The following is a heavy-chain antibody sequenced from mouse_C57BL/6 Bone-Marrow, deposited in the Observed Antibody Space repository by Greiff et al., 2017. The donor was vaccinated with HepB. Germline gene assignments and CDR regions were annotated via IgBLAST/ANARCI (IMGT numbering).Heavy chain of an antibody. V-gene: IGHV5-9*01. CDR1: GFTFSSYT. CDR3: ARHDYGNYVGYFDV. D-gene: IGHD2-1*01. CDR2: ISGGGGNT. Sequence: EVKLMDSGGGLVKPGGSLKLSCAASGFTFSSYTMSWVRQTPEKRLEWVATISGGGGNTYYPDSVKGRFTISRDNAKNTLYLQMSSLRSEDTALYYCARHDYGNYVGYFDVWGTGTTVTVSS. J-gene: IGHJ1*03.